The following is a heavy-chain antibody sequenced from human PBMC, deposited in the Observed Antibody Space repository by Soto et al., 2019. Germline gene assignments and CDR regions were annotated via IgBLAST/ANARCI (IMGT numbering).Heavy chain of an antibody. CDR2: IKQDGSEK. CDR1: GFTFSSYW. D-gene: IGHD3-22*01. J-gene: IGHJ3*02. CDR3: ARRSAMIVEIDAFDI. V-gene: IGHV3-7*05. Sequence: GGSLRLSCAASGFTFSSYWMSWVRQAPGKGLEWVANIKQDGSEKYYVDSVKGRFTISRDNAKNSLYLQMNSLRAEDTAVYYCARRSAMIVEIDAFDIWGQGTMVTVSS.